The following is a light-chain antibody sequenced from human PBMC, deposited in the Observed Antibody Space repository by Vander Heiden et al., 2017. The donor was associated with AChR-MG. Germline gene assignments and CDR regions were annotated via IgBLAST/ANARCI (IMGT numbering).Light chain of an antibody. CDR3: QHRSNCPFT. J-gene: IGKJ3*01. V-gene: IGKV3-11*01. CDR2: EAS. CDR1: QSVGTY. Sequence: ELVLTQSPATLSLSPGESATLSCRASQSVGTYLGWFQQKPGQAPRLLIFEASNRATGIPARFSGSGSGTDFTLTISNLEPEDFAVYYCQHRSNCPFTFGHGTKVDIK.